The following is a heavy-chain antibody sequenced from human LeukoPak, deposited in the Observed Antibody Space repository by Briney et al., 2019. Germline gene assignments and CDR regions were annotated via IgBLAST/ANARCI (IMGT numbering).Heavy chain of an antibody. D-gene: IGHD6-19*01. CDR2: IYISGSGST. Sequence: SETLSLTYTVSGGSMSSYYWSWIRQPAGKGLEWIGRIYISGSGSTNYNPSLKSRVTMSVDTSKNQFSLKLSSVTAADTAVYYCARDKRVAVAGTYIYYYYMDVWGNGTTVTISS. J-gene: IGHJ6*03. V-gene: IGHV4-4*07. CDR3: ARDKRVAVAGTYIYYYYMDV. CDR1: GGSMSSYY.